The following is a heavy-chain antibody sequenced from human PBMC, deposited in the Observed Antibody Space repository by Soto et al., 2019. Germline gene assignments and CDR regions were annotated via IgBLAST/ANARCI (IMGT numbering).Heavy chain of an antibody. Sequence: QTLSLTCDISVDSVSSVTVAWNLIGQAPSRGLAWLGRTDYASTSINAYALSVRSRMGINADTSKNQFSLQLKSVTPEDTAIYYCARWINITDIFAYWG. D-gene: IGHD2-2*03. CDR1: VDSVSSVTVA. J-gene: IGHJ4*01. CDR2: TDYASTSIN. CDR3: ARWINITDIFAY. V-gene: IGHV6-1*01.